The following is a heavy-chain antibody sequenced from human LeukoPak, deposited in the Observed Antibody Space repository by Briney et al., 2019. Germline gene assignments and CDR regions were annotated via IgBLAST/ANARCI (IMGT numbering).Heavy chain of an antibody. CDR2: IYYSGRT. Sequence: SETLSLTCSVSGDSVSRSDSYWDWIRQPPGKGLEWIGTIYYSGRTYYSPSLKSRVTMSVDPSNNQFSLNLRSVTAADTAVYYCARRRYYDGSGYLEWGQGTLLSVS. J-gene: IGHJ1*01. CDR3: ARRRYYDGSGYLE. D-gene: IGHD3-22*01. CDR1: GDSVSRSDSY. V-gene: IGHV4-39*01.